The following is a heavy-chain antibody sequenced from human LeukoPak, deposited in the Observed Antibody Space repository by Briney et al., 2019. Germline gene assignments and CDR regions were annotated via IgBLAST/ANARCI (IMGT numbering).Heavy chain of an antibody. V-gene: IGHV3-21*01. CDR3: AKGYGDFYYFDY. CDR2: ISSSSSYI. D-gene: IGHD4-17*01. CDR1: GFTFSSYS. Sequence: GGSLRLSCAASGFTFSSYSMDWVRQAPGKGLEWVSSISSSSSYIYYGDSVKGRFTISRDNAKNSLYLQMNSLRAEDTAVYYCAKGYGDFYYFDYWGQGTLVTVSS. J-gene: IGHJ4*02.